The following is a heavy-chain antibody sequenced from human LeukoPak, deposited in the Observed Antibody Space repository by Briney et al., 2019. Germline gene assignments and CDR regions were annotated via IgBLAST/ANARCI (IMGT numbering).Heavy chain of an antibody. V-gene: IGHV4-30-2*01. Sequence: SETLSLTCTVSGGSISSGGYYWSWIRQPPGKGLEWIGYIYHSGNTYYNSSLKSRVTISLDRSKNQFSLNLNSVTAADTAVYYCARPSGTIFGVVGLDTFAIWGQGTMVTVSS. CDR2: IYHSGNT. D-gene: IGHD3-3*01. CDR1: GGSISSGGYY. J-gene: IGHJ3*02. CDR3: ARPSGTIFGVVGLDTFAI.